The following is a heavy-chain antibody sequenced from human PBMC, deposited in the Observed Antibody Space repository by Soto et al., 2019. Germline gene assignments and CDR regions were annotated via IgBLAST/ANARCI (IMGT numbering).Heavy chain of an antibody. V-gene: IGHV3-30*18. CDR2: ISYDGSNK. Sequence: QVQLVESGGGVVQPWRSLRLSCADSGLTFSSYGMHWVRQAPGKVLEWVAVISYDGSNKYYADSVKGRFTISRDNSKNSLYLQMTSVRAEDTAVYYCAKDRGSGQGYFDYWGQGTLVTVSS. J-gene: IGHJ4*02. CDR1: GLTFSSYG. CDR3: AKDRGSGQGYFDY. D-gene: IGHD3-10*01.